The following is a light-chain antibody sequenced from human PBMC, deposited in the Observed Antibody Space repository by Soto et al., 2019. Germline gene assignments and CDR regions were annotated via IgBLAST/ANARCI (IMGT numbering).Light chain of an antibody. CDR2: DVS. CDR1: QSVTSF. V-gene: IGKV3-11*01. J-gene: IGKJ4*01. CDR3: QQRSNWPLT. Sequence: EIVLTQSPVTLSLSPGERATLSCRASQSVTSFLAWYQQKPGQAPRLLIYDVSHRATGIPARFSGSGSGTDFSLTISILEPEDFAVYYCQQRSNWPLTFGGGTKVEIK.